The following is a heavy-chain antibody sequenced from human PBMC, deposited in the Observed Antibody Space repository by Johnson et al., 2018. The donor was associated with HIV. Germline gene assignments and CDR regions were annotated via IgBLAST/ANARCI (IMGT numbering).Heavy chain of an antibody. V-gene: IGHV3-30-3*01. CDR2: ISYDGSNK. Sequence: VQLVESGGGVVQPGRSLRLSCAASGFTFSSYAMHWVRQALGKGLEWVAVISYDGSNKYYADSVKGRFTISRDNSKNTLYLQMNSLRAEDTAVYYCARDKAVGYSSGWHAFDIWGQGTMVTVSS. D-gene: IGHD6-19*01. CDR1: GFTFSSYA. J-gene: IGHJ3*02. CDR3: ARDKAVGYSSGWHAFDI.